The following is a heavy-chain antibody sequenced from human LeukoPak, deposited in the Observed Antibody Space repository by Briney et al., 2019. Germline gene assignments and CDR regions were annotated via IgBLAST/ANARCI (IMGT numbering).Heavy chain of an antibody. CDR3: AKDHDYYASGPI. D-gene: IGHD3-10*01. CDR2: IGYDGRNK. J-gene: IGHJ3*02. Sequence: GGSLRLSCAASGFTFSSYGMHWVRQAPGKGLEWVAVIGYDGRNKYYADSVKGRFIISRDNSKNTLYLQMNSLRAEDTALYYCAKDHDYYASGPIWGQGTVVTVSS. CDR1: GFTFSSYG. V-gene: IGHV3-33*06.